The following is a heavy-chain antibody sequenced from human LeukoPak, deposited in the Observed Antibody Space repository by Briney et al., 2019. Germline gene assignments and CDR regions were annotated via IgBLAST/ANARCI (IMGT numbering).Heavy chain of an antibody. CDR2: ISSSSSHT. V-gene: IGHV3-21*05. D-gene: IGHD6-19*01. J-gene: IGHJ4*02. Sequence: GGSLRLSCAASGFTFSSNAMTWVRQAPGKGLEWVSYISSSSSHTNYADSVKGRFTISRDKAENSLYLQMKSLRAEVTAVYYCARTNLGSGWRFDFWGQGTLVTVSS. CDR3: ARTNLGSGWRFDF. CDR1: GFTFSSNA.